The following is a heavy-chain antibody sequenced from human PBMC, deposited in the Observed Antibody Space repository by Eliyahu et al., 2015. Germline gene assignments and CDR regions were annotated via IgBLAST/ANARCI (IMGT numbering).Heavy chain of an antibody. CDR2: VSFDGRDK. V-gene: IGHV3-30*18. J-gene: IGHJ4*02. Sequence: QVQLVESGGGVVQPGRSLSLSCAASXFPFNLYGMNWVRQAPGKGLEWVAVVSFDGRDKYYADSVKGRFTISRDNSKNTLYLQMNTLRVEDTAVYYCAKDSGQQLSTGDSWGQGTLVAVSS. D-gene: IGHD6-13*01. CDR1: XFPFNLYG. CDR3: AKDSGQQLSTGDS.